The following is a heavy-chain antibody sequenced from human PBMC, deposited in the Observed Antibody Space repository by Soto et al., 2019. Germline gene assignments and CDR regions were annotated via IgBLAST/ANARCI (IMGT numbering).Heavy chain of an antibody. CDR3: ARESVGNRGYDDAFDI. CDR2: IYYSGST. V-gene: IGHV4-59*01. Sequence: SETLSLTCTVSGGSISSYYWSWIRQPPGKGLEWIGYIYYSGSTNYNPSLKSRVTISVDTAKNQFSLKLSSVTAADTAVYYCARESVGNRGYDDAFDIWGKGTMVTVSS. CDR1: GGSISSYY. J-gene: IGHJ3*02. D-gene: IGHD5-12*01.